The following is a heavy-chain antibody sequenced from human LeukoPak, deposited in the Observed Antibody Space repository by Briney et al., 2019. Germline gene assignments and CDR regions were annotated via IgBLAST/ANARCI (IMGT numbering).Heavy chain of an antibody. CDR3: AKDPRRGYDARYFDY. Sequence: PGGSLRLSCAASEFTFSSYAMSWVRQAPGKGLEWVSAISGSGGSTYYADSVKGRFTISRDNSKNTLYLQMNSLRAEDTAVYYCAKDPRRGYDARYFDYWGQGTLVTVSS. V-gene: IGHV3-23*01. D-gene: IGHD5-12*01. CDR2: ISGSGGST. J-gene: IGHJ4*02. CDR1: EFTFSSYA.